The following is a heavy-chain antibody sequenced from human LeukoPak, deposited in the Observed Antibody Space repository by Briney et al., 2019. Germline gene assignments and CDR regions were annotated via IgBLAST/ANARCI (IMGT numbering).Heavy chain of an antibody. V-gene: IGHV4-34*01. J-gene: IGHJ3*02. Sequence: SETLSLTCAVYGGSFSGYYWSWIRQPPGKGLEWIGEINHSGSTNYNPSLKSRVTISVDTSKNQFSLKLSSVTAADTAVYYCAREPSGWYLRAFDIWGQGTMVTVSS. D-gene: IGHD6-19*01. CDR1: GGSFSGYY. CDR3: AREPSGWYLRAFDI. CDR2: INHSGST.